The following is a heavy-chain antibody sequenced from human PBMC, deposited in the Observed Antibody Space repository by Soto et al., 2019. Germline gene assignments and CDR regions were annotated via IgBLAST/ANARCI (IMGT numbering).Heavy chain of an antibody. V-gene: IGHV4-34*01. Sequence: SETLSLTCAVYGGSFSGYYWSWIRQPPGKGLEWIGEINHSGSTNYNPSLKSRVTISVDTSKNQFSLKLSSVTAADTAVYYCARVRRSSTGCYAGSRKKNWFDPWGEGTLVTVSS. J-gene: IGHJ5*02. CDR2: INHSGST. CDR1: GGSFSGYY. D-gene: IGHD2-2*01. CDR3: ARVRRSSTGCYAGSRKKNWFDP.